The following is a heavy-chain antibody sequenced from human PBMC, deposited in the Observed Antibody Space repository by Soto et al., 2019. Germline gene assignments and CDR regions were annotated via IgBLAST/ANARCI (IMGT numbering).Heavy chain of an antibody. V-gene: IGHV5-51*01. J-gene: IGHJ3*02. CDR1: GYSFTSYW. D-gene: IGHD3-22*01. CDR3: ARSYYDTPSPRAFDI. CDR2: IYPGDSDT. Sequence: PGESLKISCKGSGYSFTSYWIGWVRQMPGKGLEWMGIIYPGDSDTRYSPSFQGQVTISADKSISTAYLQWSSLKASDTAMYYCARSYYDTPSPRAFDIWGQGTMVTVSS.